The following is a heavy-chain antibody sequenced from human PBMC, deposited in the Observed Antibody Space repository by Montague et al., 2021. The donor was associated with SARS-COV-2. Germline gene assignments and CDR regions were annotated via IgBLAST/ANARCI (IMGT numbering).Heavy chain of an antibody. D-gene: IGHD3-10*01. J-gene: IGHJ6*03. CDR3: ARLRDGVVPSPILGVGPYYSYSYLHV. Sequence: SETLSLTCAVHATSFSRYFLHLVRQPPGKWRGWIGEINQGGSTKYSPSLKRRLTIAADTSKNQFSLKLTSVAAADTAVYYCARLRDGVVPSPILGVGPYYSYSYLHVSGRGTLVTVSS. CDR2: INQGGST. CDR1: ATSFSRYF. V-gene: IGHV4-34*01.